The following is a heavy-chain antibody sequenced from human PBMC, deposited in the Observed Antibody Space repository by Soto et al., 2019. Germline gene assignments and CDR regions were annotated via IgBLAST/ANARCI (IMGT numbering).Heavy chain of an antibody. CDR3: ARLVAARYYDYYGMDV. J-gene: IGHJ6*02. D-gene: IGHD6-6*01. V-gene: IGHV4-34*01. Sequence: SETLSLTFAVYGGSFSGYYWSWIRQPPGKGLEWIVEINHSGITNYNPSLKSRVTISVDTSKNQFSLKLSSVTAADTAVYYCARLVAARYYDYYGMDVWGQGTTVTVSS. CDR2: INHSGIT. CDR1: GGSFSGYY.